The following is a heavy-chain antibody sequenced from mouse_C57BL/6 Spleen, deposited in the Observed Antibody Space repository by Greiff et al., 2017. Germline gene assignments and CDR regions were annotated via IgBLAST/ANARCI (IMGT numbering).Heavy chain of an antibody. CDR3: ARDGGGYPWYFDV. V-gene: IGHV3-6*01. Sequence: EVQLQQSGPGLVKPSQSLSLTCSVTGYSITSGYYWNWIRQFPGNKLEWMGYISYDGSNNYNPSLKNRISITRDTSKNQFFLKLNSVTTEDTATYYCARDGGGYPWYFDVWGTGTTVTVSS. D-gene: IGHD2-2*01. CDR1: GYSITSGYY. J-gene: IGHJ1*03. CDR2: ISYDGSN.